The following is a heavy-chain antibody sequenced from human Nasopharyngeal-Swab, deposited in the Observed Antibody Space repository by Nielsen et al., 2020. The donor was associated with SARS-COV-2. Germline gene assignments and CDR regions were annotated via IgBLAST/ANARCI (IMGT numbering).Heavy chain of an antibody. CDR1: VYDFSNHW. D-gene: IGHD3-22*01. CDR2: VYPGESDS. J-gene: IGHJ5*02. V-gene: IGHV5-51*01. CDR3: ARLWSSSGSSGYSWFDP. Sequence: KVSCKGSVYDFSNHWLSWVRQKRGKGLAGMGFVYPGESDSSYSPSFPGQVTIPADKSISNAYLQWSSLKDSGTAMYYCARLWSSSGSSGYSWFDPWGQGTLVTVSS.